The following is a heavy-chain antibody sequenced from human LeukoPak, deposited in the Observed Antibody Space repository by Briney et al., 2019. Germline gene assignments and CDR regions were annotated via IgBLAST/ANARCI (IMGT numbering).Heavy chain of an antibody. J-gene: IGHJ3*02. CDR3: AREAVMITFGGVIVGDAFDI. V-gene: IGHV1-18*01. CDR2: ISAYNGNT. D-gene: IGHD3-16*02. CDR1: GYTFTSYG. Sequence: GASVKVSCKASGYTFTSYGISWVRQAPGQGLELMGWISAYNGNTNYAQKLQGRVTMTTDTSTSTAYMELRSLRSDDTAVYYCAREAVMITFGGVIVGDAFDIWGQGTMVTVSS.